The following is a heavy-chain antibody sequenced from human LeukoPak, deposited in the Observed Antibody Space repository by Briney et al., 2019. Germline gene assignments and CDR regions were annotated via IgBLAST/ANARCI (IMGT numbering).Heavy chain of an antibody. CDR1: GYSFTSYW. V-gene: IGHV5-51*01. CDR2: IYPGDSDT. Sequence: GESLKISCKGSGYSFTSYWIGWVRQMPGKGLEWMGSIYPGDSDTRYSPSFQGQVTISADKSISTAYLQWSSLKASDTAMYYCARTTKLSSGWPYFDYWGQGTLVTVSS. D-gene: IGHD6-19*01. CDR3: ARTTKLSSGWPYFDY. J-gene: IGHJ4*02.